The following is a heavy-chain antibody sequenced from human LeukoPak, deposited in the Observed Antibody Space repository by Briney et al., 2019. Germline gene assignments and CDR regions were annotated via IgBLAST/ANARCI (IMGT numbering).Heavy chain of an antibody. D-gene: IGHD6-19*01. CDR1: GGSISSYY. CDR2: IYTSGST. Sequence: ETLSLTCTVSGGSISSYYWSWIRQPAGKGLEWIGRIYTSGSTNYNPSLKSRVTMSVDTSKNQFPLKLSSVTAADTAVYYCARMYSSGWQDDYWGQGTLVTVSS. J-gene: IGHJ4*02. CDR3: ARMYSSGWQDDY. V-gene: IGHV4-4*07.